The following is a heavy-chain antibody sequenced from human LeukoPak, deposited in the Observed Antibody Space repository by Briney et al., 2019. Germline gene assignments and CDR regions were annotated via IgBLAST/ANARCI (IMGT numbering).Heavy chain of an antibody. CDR3: ARDSQYCSGGSCYPP. J-gene: IGHJ4*02. Sequence: ASVKVSCMASGGTFSSYAISWVRQAPGQGLEWMGRIIPILGIANYAQKFQGRVTITADKSTSTAYMELSSLRSEDTAVYYCARDSQYCSGGSCYPPWGQGTLVTVSS. V-gene: IGHV1-69*04. CDR2: IIPILGIA. CDR1: GGTFSSYA. D-gene: IGHD2-15*01.